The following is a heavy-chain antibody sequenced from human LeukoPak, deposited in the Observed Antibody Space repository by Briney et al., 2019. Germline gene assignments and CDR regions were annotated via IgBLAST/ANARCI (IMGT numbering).Heavy chain of an antibody. CDR1: GFTFSSYV. Sequence: GGSLRLSCAASGFTFSSYVMYWVRQAPGKGLVWVSSISSSSSYIYYADSVKGRFTISRDNAKNSLYLHMNSLRAEDTAVYYCASGYSSGWDYFDYWGQGTLVTVSS. CDR3: ASGYSSGWDYFDY. J-gene: IGHJ4*02. V-gene: IGHV3-21*01. CDR2: ISSSSSYI. D-gene: IGHD6-19*01.